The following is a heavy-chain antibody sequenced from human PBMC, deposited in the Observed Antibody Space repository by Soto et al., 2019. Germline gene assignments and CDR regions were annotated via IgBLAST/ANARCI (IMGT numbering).Heavy chain of an antibody. Sequence: TATQSITWTVSGGSISSYYWSWIRQPPGKGLEWIGYVYYSGSTNYSPSLKSRVTISVDTSKNQFSLKLSSVTAADTAVYYCARLRRDGYNFDYYGMDVWGQGTTVTVS. V-gene: IGHV4-59*01. CDR1: GGSISSYY. CDR3: ARLRRDGYNFDYYGMDV. CDR2: VYYSGST. J-gene: IGHJ6*02. D-gene: IGHD5-12*01.